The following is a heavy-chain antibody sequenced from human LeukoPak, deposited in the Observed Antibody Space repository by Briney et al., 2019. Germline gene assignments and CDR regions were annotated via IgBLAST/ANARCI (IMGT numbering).Heavy chain of an antibody. CDR1: GGSISSYY. V-gene: IGHV4-59*01. J-gene: IGHJ4*02. D-gene: IGHD1-26*01. CDR2: IYYSGST. Sequence: SETLSLTCTVSGGSISSYYWSWIRQPPGKGLEWIGYIYYSGSTNYNPSLKSRVTISVDTSKNQFSLKLSSVTAADTAVYYCARELGGWVSEWELHDWGQGTLVTVSS. CDR3: ARELGGWVSEWELHD.